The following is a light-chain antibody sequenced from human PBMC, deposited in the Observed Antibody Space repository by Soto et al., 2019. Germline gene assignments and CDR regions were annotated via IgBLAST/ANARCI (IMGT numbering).Light chain of an antibody. J-gene: IGLJ1*01. Sequence: QSALTQPASGSGSPGQSITISCTGTSDDVGDYNYVSWSQQHPGKAPKLMIYDVINRPSGVSNRFSGSKSGNTASLTISGLQADVEADYYCSSYTSTSIYDFVPVTK. CDR3: SSYTSTSIYD. CDR2: DVI. V-gene: IGLV2-14*01. CDR1: SDDVGDYNY.